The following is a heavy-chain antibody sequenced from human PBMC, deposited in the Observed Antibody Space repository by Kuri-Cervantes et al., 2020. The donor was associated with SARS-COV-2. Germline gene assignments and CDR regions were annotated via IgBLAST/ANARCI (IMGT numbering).Heavy chain of an antibody. CDR2: ISYHGTIR. CDR1: GFTFSNYA. J-gene: IGHJ5*02. CDR3: AKDRWDYFDSSGQDGNWFDP. Sequence: GGSLRLSCAASGFTFSNYAMHWVRQAPGKGLEWVTLISYHGTIRYFADSVKGRFTISRDNFKNTLYGQMNSLRAEDTAVYYCAKDRWDYFDSSGQDGNWFDPWGQGTLVTVSS. V-gene: IGHV3-30-3*01. D-gene: IGHD3-22*01.